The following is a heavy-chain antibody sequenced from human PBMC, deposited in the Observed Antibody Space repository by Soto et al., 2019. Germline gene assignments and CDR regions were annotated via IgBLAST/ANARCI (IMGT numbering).Heavy chain of an antibody. CDR2: IFYGGST. CDR1: GGSITTTSYY. Sequence: NPSETLSLTCTVSGGSITTTSYYWGWIRQPPGKGLEWIGSIFYGGSTYYNPSLESRVTISVDTSKNQFSLKLNSVTAADTAMFYCVRERKVAWELHQFDCWGHGALVTVSS. V-gene: IGHV4-39*02. D-gene: IGHD1-26*01. CDR3: VRERKVAWELHQFDC. J-gene: IGHJ4*01.